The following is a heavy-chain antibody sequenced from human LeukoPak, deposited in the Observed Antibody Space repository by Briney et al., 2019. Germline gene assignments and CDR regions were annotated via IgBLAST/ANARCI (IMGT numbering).Heavy chain of an antibody. V-gene: IGHV4-34*01. CDR2: INHSGST. J-gene: IGHJ4*02. CDR1: GGXFSGYY. CDR3: ARNYYGTGSYYRY. D-gene: IGHD3-10*01. Sequence: PSETLSLTCAVYGGXFSGYYWSWIRQPPGKGLEWIGEINHSGSTNYNPSLKSRVTISVDTSKNKFSLKLSSVTAADTAVYYCARNYYGTGSYYRYWGQGTLVTVSS.